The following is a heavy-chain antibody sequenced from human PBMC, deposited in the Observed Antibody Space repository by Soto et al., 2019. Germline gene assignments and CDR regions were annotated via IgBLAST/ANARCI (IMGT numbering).Heavy chain of an antibody. J-gene: IGHJ6*03. CDR2: IYHSGST. Sequence: QVQLQESGPGLVKPSGTLSLTCAVSSGSISSSNWWSWVRQPPGKGLEWIGEIYHSGSTNYNPSLKSRVTISVDKSKNQFSLKLSSVTAADTAVYYCARGSFWSGYSPGYGARGREYYMDVWGKGTTVTVSS. CDR3: ARGSFWSGYSPGYGARGREYYMDV. V-gene: IGHV4-4*02. D-gene: IGHD3-3*01. CDR1: SGSISSSNW.